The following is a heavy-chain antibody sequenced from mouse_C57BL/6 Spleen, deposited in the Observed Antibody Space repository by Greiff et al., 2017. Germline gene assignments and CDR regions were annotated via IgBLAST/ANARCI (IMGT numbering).Heavy chain of an antibody. Sequence: QVQLQQSGAELVKPGASVKMSCKASGYTFTTYPIDWMKQNHGKSLEWIGSIYPYNDDTKYNEKFKGKATLTVEKSSSTAYMELSRLTSEDSAVYDCAISTTVDEGAKYDWGQGTTVTVST. CDR1: GYTFTTYP. J-gene: IGHJ4*01. CDR2: IYPYNDDT. D-gene: IGHD1-1*01. V-gene: IGHV1-47*01. CDR3: AISTTVDEGAKYD.